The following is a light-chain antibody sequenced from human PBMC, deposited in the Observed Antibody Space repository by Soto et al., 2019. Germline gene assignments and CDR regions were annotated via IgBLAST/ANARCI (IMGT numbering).Light chain of an antibody. J-gene: IGKJ1*01. CDR2: GAS. CDR3: QQYGSSGT. CDR1: PSINNK. Sequence: EIVMTQSPATLSLSPGERVTLSCRASPSINNKVAWYQQKPGQAPRLLIYGASSRARGIPEWCSGSGCGKVFTIISSMLEDDDSALYYHQQYGSSGTFGQGTKVDIK. V-gene: IGKV3-20*01.